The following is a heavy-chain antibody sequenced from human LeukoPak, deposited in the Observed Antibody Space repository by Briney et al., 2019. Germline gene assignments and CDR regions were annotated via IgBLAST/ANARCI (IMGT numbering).Heavy chain of an antibody. D-gene: IGHD1-26*01. J-gene: IGHJ5*02. V-gene: IGHV3-23*01. Sequence: GGSLRLSCAASGFTFSSYAMSWVRQAPGKGLEWVSAISGSGGSTYYTDSVKGRFTISRDNSKNTLYLQMSSLRAEDTAVYYCAKANVGAAMADWFDPWGQGTLVTVSS. CDR3: AKANVGAAMADWFDP. CDR2: ISGSGGST. CDR1: GFTFSSYA.